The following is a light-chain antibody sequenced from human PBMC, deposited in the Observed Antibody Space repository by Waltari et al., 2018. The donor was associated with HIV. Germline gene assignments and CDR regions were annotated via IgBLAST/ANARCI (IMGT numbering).Light chain of an antibody. CDR3: QQYGSSEGFT. Sequence: EIVLTQSPGTLSLSPGDRATLSCRASQIFGGNSLAWYQKKPGQAPRLLIYGPSTRAAGIPDRFSGSGSETDFTLTISRLEPEDCAVYYCQQYGSSEGFTFGPGTRVDI. CDR1: QIFGGNS. V-gene: IGKV3-20*01. J-gene: IGKJ3*01. CDR2: GPS.